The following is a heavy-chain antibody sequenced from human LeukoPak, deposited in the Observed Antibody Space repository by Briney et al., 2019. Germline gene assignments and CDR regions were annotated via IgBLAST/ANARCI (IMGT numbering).Heavy chain of an antibody. CDR1: GFTVSSNY. CDR3: ARGSGLAAFDI. CDR2: IYSGGRT. V-gene: IGHV3-53*05. J-gene: IGHJ3*02. D-gene: IGHD3-3*01. Sequence: GGSLRLSCAASGFTVSSNYMSWVRQAPGKGLEWVSVIYSGGRTYYADSVKGRCTISRDNSKNTLYLQMNSLRAEDTAVYYCARGSGLAAFDIGGGGTMVTVSS.